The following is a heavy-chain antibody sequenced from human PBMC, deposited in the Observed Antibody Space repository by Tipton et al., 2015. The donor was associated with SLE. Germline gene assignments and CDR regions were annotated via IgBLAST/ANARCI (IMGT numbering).Heavy chain of an antibody. CDR1: GFTFSSYA. J-gene: IGHJ4*02. Sequence: SGFTFSSYAMHWVRQAPGKGLEWVAVISYDGSNKYYADSVKGRFTISRDNSKNTLYLQMNSLRAEDTAVYYCAREGFNRDGYLDYWGQGTPITVSS. V-gene: IGHV3-30-3*01. CDR3: AREGFNRDGYLDY. CDR2: ISYDGSNK. D-gene: IGHD5-24*01.